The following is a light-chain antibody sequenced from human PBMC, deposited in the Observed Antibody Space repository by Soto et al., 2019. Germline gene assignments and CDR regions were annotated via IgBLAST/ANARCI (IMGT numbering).Light chain of an antibody. V-gene: IGKV3-15*01. CDR2: GAS. CDR3: QQLNYWPRIT. Sequence: DIVITQSPCTLSVSPGEGATLSCRASQSVGTNLAWYQQRPGQAPGLLVYGASTRASGIPPRFSGSGSGTDFTLTISSLQSEDFAVYYCQQLNYWPRITFGQGTRLEIK. CDR1: QSVGTN. J-gene: IGKJ5*01.